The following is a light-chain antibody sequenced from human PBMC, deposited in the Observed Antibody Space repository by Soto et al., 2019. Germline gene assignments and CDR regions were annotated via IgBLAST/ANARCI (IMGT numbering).Light chain of an antibody. V-gene: IGLV2-11*01. Sequence: QSALTQPRSVSGSPGQSVAISCTGTSGDVGGYEYVSWYQQHPGKAPKLMVYAVTKRPSGVPDRFFGSKSGNTASLTISGLQAEDEADYYCCSYAGSYSVIFGGGTKLTVL. CDR2: AVT. J-gene: IGLJ2*01. CDR3: CSYAGSYSVI. CDR1: SGDVGGYEY.